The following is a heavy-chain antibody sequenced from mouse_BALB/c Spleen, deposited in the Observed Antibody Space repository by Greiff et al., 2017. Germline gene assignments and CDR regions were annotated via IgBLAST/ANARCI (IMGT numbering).Heavy chain of an antibody. CDR2: IRSKSNNYAT. V-gene: IGHV10-1*02. J-gene: IGHJ4*01. CDR3: VRHGSYPYAMDY. D-gene: IGHD1-1*02. Sequence: EVQGVESGGGLVQPKGSLKLSCAASGFTFNTYAMNWVRQAPGKGLEWVARIRSKSNNYATYYADSVKDRFTISRDDSQSMLYLQMNNLKTEDTAMYYCVRHGSYPYAMDYWGQGTSVTVSS. CDR1: GFTFNTYA.